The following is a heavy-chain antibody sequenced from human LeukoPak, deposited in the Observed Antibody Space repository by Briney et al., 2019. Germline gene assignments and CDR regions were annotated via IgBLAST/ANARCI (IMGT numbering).Heavy chain of an antibody. J-gene: IGHJ5*02. CDR2: MNPNSGNT. V-gene: IGHV1-8*01. CDR3: ARGPTPIAAGGNWFDP. D-gene: IGHD6-13*01. CDR1: GYTFTSYD. Sequence: ASVKVSCKASGYTFTSYDINWVRQATGQGLEWMGWMNPNSGNTGYAQKFQGRVTMTRNTSISTAYMELSSLRSEDTAVYYCARGPTPIAAGGNWFDPWGQGTLVTVSS.